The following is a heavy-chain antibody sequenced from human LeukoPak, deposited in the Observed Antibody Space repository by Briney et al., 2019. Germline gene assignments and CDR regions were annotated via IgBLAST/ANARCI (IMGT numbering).Heavy chain of an antibody. CDR3: ARGANWNNLDY. J-gene: IGHJ4*02. CDR1: GYTFTSYD. V-gene: IGHV1-8*01. CDR2: MNPNSGNT. D-gene: IGHD1/OR15-1a*01. Sequence: GASVKVSCKASGYTFTSYDINWVRQATGQGLEWMGWMNPNSGNTGYAQKFQGRVTMTRNTSISTAYMELNRLRSDDTAVYYCARGANWNNLDYWGQGTLVTVSS.